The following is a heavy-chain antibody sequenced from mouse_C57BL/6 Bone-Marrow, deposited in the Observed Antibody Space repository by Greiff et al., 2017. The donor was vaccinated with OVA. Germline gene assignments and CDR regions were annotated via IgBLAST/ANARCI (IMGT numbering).Heavy chain of an antibody. CDR2: IWSGGST. Sequence: QVQLKESGPGLVQPSQSLSITCTVSGFSLTSYGVHWVRQSPGKGLEWLGVIWSGGSTDYNAAFISRLSISKDNSKSQVFFKMNRLQADDTAIDYCAREVTTVVATDCDVWGTGTTVTVSS. J-gene: IGHJ1*03. CDR3: AREVTTVVATDCDV. D-gene: IGHD1-1*01. V-gene: IGHV2-2*01. CDR1: GFSLTSYG.